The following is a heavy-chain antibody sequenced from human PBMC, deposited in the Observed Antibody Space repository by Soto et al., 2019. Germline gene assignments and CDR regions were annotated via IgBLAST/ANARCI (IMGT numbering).Heavy chain of an antibody. D-gene: IGHD2-8*01. CDR2: VSYDGNNK. Sequence: VHLVESGGGVVQPGKSLRLSCTASEVTFTNFAIHWVRQAPGKGLEWVATVSYDGNNKYYADSVKGRFTISRDNSKNTLYLQMSGLRTADTAVYYCARASRYCTNGVCLGDFDYWGQGTLVTVSS. CDR1: EVTFTNFA. J-gene: IGHJ4*02. V-gene: IGHV3-30-3*01. CDR3: ARASRYCTNGVCLGDFDY.